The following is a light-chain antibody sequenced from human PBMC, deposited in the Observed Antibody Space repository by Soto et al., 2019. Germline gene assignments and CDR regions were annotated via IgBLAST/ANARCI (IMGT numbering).Light chain of an antibody. Sequence: EIVLTQSPGTLSLFPGERATLSCRASQSVSSNYLGWYQQKPGQPPRLLIYGASSRATGIPDRFSGSGSGTDFTLTISRLEPEDFAVYYCQQYGSTPYTFGQGTKLEIK. CDR3: QQYGSTPYT. CDR2: GAS. J-gene: IGKJ2*01. CDR1: QSVSSNY. V-gene: IGKV3-20*01.